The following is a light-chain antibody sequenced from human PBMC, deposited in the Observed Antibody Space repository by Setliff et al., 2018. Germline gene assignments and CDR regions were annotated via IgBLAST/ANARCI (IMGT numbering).Light chain of an antibody. CDR1: NIGGKS. Sequence: SYELTQPPSVPVAPGKTARITCGGNNIGGKSVNWYQQKPGQAPVLVIYYDSDRPSGIPERFFGSNSGNTANLTISRVEAGDEADYYCQVWDSGSEHYVVGTGTKV. CDR2: YDS. J-gene: IGLJ1*01. CDR3: QVWDSGSEHYV. V-gene: IGLV3-21*04.